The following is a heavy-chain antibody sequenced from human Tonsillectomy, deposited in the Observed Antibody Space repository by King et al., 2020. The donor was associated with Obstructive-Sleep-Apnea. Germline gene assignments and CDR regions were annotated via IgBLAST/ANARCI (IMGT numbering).Heavy chain of an antibody. Sequence: QLVQSGPVMKRPGVSLRISCKGSGYNLTMSFITWVRQKPGKGLECVGQIDPRDSYTVYSPSFQGRVTVSFDKAITTAYLQWSSLKASDTAIYYCARFSEAGVHWGQGTLVTVSS. CDR2: IDPRDSYT. CDR1: GYNLTMSF. CDR3: ARFSEAGVH. J-gene: IGHJ1*01. D-gene: IGHD6-19*01. V-gene: IGHV5-10-1*03.